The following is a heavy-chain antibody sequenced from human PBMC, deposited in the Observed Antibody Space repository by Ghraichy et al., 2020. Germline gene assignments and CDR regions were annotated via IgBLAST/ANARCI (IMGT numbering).Heavy chain of an antibody. CDR2: IYSGGST. J-gene: IGHJ4*02. D-gene: IGHD3-22*01. V-gene: IGHV3-53*01. CDR3: ARENRDYYDSTYFDY. Sequence: RESVIYSGGSTYYADSVKGRFTISRDNSKNTLYLQMNSLRAEDTAVYYCARENRDYYDSTYFDYWGQGILVT.